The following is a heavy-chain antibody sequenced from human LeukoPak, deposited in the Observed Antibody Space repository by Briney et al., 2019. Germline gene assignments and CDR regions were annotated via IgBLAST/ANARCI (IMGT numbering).Heavy chain of an antibody. CDR1: GGSISSSSYY. CDR3: ARQDIVVVPAAINY. J-gene: IGHJ4*02. V-gene: IGHV4-39*01. Sequence: PSETLSLTRTVSGGSISSSSYYWGWIRQPPGKGLEWIGSIYYSGSTYYNPSLKSRVTISVDTSKNQFSLKLSSVTAADTAVYYCARQDIVVVPAAINYWGQGTLVTVSS. D-gene: IGHD2-2*02. CDR2: IYYSGST.